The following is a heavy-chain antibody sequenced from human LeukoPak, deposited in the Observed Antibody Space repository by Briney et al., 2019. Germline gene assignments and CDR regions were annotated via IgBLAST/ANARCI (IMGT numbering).Heavy chain of an antibody. J-gene: IGHJ3*02. CDR2: ISSSSSYI. V-gene: IGHV3-21*01. D-gene: IGHD3-9*01. CDR1: GFTFSSYS. CDR3: ARATPSYYDILTGTNLPAFDI. Sequence: GGSLRLSCAASGFTFSSYSMNWVRQAPGKGLEWVSSISSSSSYIYYADSVKGRFTISRDNAKNSLYLQMNSLRAEDTAVYYCARATPSYYDILTGTNLPAFDIWGQGTMVTVSS.